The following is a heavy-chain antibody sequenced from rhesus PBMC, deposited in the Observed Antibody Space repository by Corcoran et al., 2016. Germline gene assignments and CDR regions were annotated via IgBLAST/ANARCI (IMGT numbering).Heavy chain of an antibody. D-gene: IGHD4-23*01. CDR3: ARAKYSNYRD. CDR2: IYGRGCNT. J-gene: IGHJ4*01. CDR1: GGSISDTSY. Sequence: QVQLQESGPGLVKPSETLSLTCAVSGGSISDTSYWNWIRQPPGKGLEWIGKIYGRGCNTYHNPPLKSRVTISKDTSKNQFSLKLSSVTAADTAVYYCARAKYSNYRDWGQGVLVTVSS. V-gene: IGHV4S7*01.